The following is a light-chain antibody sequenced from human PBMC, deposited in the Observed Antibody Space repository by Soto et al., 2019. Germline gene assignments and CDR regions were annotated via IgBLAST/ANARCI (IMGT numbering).Light chain of an antibody. CDR2: AAS. V-gene: IGKV1-39*01. CDR1: QSISSY. CDR3: QQSYSTPHT. Sequence: DIQMTQSPSSLSASVGDRVTITCRASQSISSYLNWYQQKPGKAPKLLIYAASILQSGNPSRFSGSGSGTDFTLTISSLQPEDFATYYCQQSYSTPHTFGQGTKLEIK. J-gene: IGKJ2*01.